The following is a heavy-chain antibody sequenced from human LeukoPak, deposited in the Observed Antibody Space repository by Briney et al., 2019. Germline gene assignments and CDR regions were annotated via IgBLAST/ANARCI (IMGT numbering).Heavy chain of an antibody. CDR2: ISGSGGST. D-gene: IGHD3-3*01. CDR3: AKVLPNPRITIFGVAAN. CDR1: GYTFSSYS. J-gene: IGHJ4*02. Sequence: PGGSLRLSCTASGYTFSSYSMTWVRQAPGKGLEWVSAISGSGGSTYYADSVKGRFTISRDNSKNTLYLQMNSLRAEDTAVYYCAKVLPNPRITIFGVAANWGQGTLVTVSS. V-gene: IGHV3-23*01.